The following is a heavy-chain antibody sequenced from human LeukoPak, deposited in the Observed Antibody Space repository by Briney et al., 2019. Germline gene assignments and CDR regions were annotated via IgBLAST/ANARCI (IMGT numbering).Heavy chain of an antibody. J-gene: IGHJ4*02. Sequence: GVSLRLSCAASGFTFYDYGMSWVRQAPGKGLEWVSGSNWNGGSTGYADSVKGRFTISRDNAKKSLYLQMNSLRAEDTALYYCVRDAGGVFDYWGQGTLVTVSS. CDR2: SNWNGGST. CDR3: VRDAGGVFDY. V-gene: IGHV3-20*04. D-gene: IGHD3-16*01. CDR1: GFTFYDYG.